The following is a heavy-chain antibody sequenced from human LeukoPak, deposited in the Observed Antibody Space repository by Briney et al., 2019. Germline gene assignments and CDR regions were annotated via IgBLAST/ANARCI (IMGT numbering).Heavy chain of an antibody. CDR2: ISSTGTYM. D-gene: IGHD3-10*01. V-gene: IGHV3-21*01. CDR1: GFTFSSHS. Sequence: GGSLRLSCAASGFTFSSHSMNWVRQAPGKGLEWVSSISSTGTYMYYADSVKGRFTISRDNAKNSLYLQMNSLRAEDTAVYYCARDPVRGALDGFDIWGQGTMVTVSS. CDR3: ARDPVRGALDGFDI. J-gene: IGHJ3*02.